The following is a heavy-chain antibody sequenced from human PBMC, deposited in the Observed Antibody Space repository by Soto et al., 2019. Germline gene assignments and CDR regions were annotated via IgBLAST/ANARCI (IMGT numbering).Heavy chain of an antibody. V-gene: IGHV3-30*18. CDR1: GFSFSNFD. CDR2: ISGNGGKR. J-gene: IGHJ4*02. D-gene: IGHD6-13*01. CDR3: AKDSGLAAGRVN. Sequence: QVQLVESGGGVVQPGKSLRLSCAASGFSFSNFDMHWVRQAPGKGLEWVAVISGNGGKRYYIDSMKGRISITRDNSTNTLTLQLDSLTKDVTGISFCAKDSGLAAGRVNWGQGALVTVSS.